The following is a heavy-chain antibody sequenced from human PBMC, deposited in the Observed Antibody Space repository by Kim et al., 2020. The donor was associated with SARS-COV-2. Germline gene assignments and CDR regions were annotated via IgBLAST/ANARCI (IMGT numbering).Heavy chain of an antibody. V-gene: IGHV3-30*02. CDR3: AKMSFDY. J-gene: IGHJ4*02. CDR2: DGSNK. Sequence: DGSNKYYADSVKGRFTISRDNSKNTLYLQMNSLRAEDTAVYYCAKMSFDYWGQGTLVTVSS.